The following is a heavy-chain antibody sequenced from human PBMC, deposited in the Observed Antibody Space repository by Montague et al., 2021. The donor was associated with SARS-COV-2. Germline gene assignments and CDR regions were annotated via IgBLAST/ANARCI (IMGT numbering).Heavy chain of an antibody. D-gene: IGHD3-9*01. J-gene: IGHJ6*02. V-gene: IGHV3-33*06. Sequence: SLRLSCAASGFTFGSYGMHWVRQAPGKGLEWVAVIWYDGSNTYYADSVKGRFTISRDNSKNTLYLQMNSLSAEDTAVYYCAKEAAALTGGMDVWGQGTTVTVSS. CDR1: GFTFGSYG. CDR2: IWYDGSNT. CDR3: AKEAAALTGGMDV.